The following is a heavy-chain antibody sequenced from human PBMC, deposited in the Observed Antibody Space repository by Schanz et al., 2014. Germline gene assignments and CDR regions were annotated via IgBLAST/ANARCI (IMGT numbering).Heavy chain of an antibody. D-gene: IGHD6-13*01. J-gene: IGHJ4*02. CDR2: INPILGIA. CDR3: ASSGAGYSSSWDFDY. Sequence: QVQLVQSGAEVKKPGASVKVSCKASGYTTFTDYYIHWVRQAPGQGLEWMGWINPILGIANYAQKFQGRVTITADKSTFTAYMDVSSLRSEDTAVYYCASSGAGYSSSWDFDYWGQGTLXTVSS. CDR1: GYTTFTDYY. V-gene: IGHV1-69*09.